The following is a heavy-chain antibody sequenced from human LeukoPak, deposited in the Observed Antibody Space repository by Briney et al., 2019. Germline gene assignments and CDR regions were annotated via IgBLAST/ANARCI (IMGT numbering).Heavy chain of an antibody. CDR1: GFTFSSYW. CDR3: ARAGWNSMYNWFDP. V-gene: IGHV3-7*01. Sequence: PGGSLRLSCAASGFTFSSYWMSWVRQAPGKGLEWVANIKQDGSEKYYVDSVKGRFTISRDNAKNSLYLQMNSLRAEDTAVYYCARAGWNSMYNWFDPWGQGTLVTVSS. D-gene: IGHD2/OR15-2a*01. CDR2: IKQDGSEK. J-gene: IGHJ5*02.